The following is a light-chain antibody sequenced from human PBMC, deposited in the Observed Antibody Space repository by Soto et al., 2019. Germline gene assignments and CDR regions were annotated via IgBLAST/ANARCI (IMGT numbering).Light chain of an antibody. V-gene: IGKV4-1*01. Sequence: DIVMTQSPDSLAVSLGERATINCKSSQSVLYNSNNKNYLAWYQQKPGQPPKLLIYWASTRESGVPDRFSGSGSGTDFTLTISSLQAEDLAIYYCQQYYTTPRTFGQGTKVE. CDR3: QQYYTTPRT. CDR1: QSVLYNSNNKNY. CDR2: WAS. J-gene: IGKJ1*01.